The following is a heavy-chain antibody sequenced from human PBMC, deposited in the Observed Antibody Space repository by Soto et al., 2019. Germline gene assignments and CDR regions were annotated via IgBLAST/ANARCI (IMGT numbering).Heavy chain of an antibody. CDR2: IYYSGST. D-gene: IGHD6-6*01. J-gene: IGHJ3*02. CDR1: GGSISSSSYY. V-gene: IGHV4-39*01. Sequence: SETLSLTCTVSGGSISSSSYYWGWIRQPPGKGLEWIGSIYYSGSTYCNPSLKSRVTISVDTSKNQFSLKLSSVTAADTAVYYCAGGSIAARRDAFDIWGQGTMVTVSS. CDR3: AGGSIAARRDAFDI.